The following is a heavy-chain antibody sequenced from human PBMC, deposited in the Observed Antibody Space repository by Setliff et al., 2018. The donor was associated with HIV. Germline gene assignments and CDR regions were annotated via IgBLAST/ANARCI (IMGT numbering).Heavy chain of an antibody. V-gene: IGHV4-34*01. CDR1: GGSLSGDY. Sequence: SETLSLTCAVYGGSLSGDYWSWIRQPPGKGLEWIGEINQSGSTNYNPSLKSRVIISVDTSKNQLSLKLSSVTAADTAVYYCARGLVEEIVVITQPRLKYAFDIWGQGTMVTVSS. J-gene: IGHJ3*02. CDR2: INQSGST. D-gene: IGHD3-22*01. CDR3: ARGLVEEIVVITQPRLKYAFDI.